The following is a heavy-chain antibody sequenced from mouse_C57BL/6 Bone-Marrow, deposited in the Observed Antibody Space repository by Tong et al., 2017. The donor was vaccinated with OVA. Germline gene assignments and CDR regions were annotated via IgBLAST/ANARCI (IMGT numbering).Heavy chain of an antibody. V-gene: IGHV5-2*01. CDR2: INSDGGST. CDR1: EYEFPSHD. J-gene: IGHJ4*01. Sequence: EVQLQESGGGLVQPGESLKLSCESNEYEFPSHDMSWAHKTPEKRLELVAAINSDGGSTYYPDTMERRFIISRDNTKKTLYLQMSSLRSEDTALYYCARHCRLTPYYYAMDYWGQGTSVTVSS. CDR3: ARHCRLTPYYYAMDY. D-gene: IGHD1-3*01.